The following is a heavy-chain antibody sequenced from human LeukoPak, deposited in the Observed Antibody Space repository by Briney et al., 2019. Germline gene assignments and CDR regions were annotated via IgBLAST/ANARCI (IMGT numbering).Heavy chain of an antibody. CDR1: GFTFSNAW. Sequence: GGSLRLSCAASGFTFSNAWMSWVRQAPGKGLEWVSVIYSGGSTYYADSVKGRFTISRDNSKNTLYLQMNSLRAGDTAVYYCARVSVGAFDIWGQGTMVTVSS. J-gene: IGHJ3*02. CDR3: ARVSVGAFDI. CDR2: IYSGGST. V-gene: IGHV3-66*01.